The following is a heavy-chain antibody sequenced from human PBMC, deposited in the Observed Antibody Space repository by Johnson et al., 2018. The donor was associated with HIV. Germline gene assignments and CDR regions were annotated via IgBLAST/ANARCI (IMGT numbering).Heavy chain of an antibody. CDR1: GFTVSSNY. Sequence: EKLVESGGGLVQPGGSLRLSCAASGFTVSSNYMSWIRQAPGKGLEWVSAISGSGGSTYYADSVKGRFTISRDNSNNTLYLQMNSLRAEDTAVYYCAKDLFTEREDDAFDIWGQGTMVTVSS. CDR2: ISGSGGST. V-gene: IGHV3-23*04. CDR3: AKDLFTEREDDAFDI. D-gene: IGHD1-26*01. J-gene: IGHJ3*02.